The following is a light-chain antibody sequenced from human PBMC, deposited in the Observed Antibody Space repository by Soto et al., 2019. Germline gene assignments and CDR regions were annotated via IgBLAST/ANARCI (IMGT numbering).Light chain of an antibody. CDR2: KAS. Sequence: DIQMTQSPSTLSASVGDRVTITCRASQSIDSGWAWYQQKPGKAPKLLIYKASTLESGVPLKFSGSGSATEFTLTIPSLQPDDFATYYCQQYHFFWTFGQGTRVEIK. V-gene: IGKV1-5*03. CDR3: QQYHFFWT. CDR1: QSIDSG. J-gene: IGKJ1*01.